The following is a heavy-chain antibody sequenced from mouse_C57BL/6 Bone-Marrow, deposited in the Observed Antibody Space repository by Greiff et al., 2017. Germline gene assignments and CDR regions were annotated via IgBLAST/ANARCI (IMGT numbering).Heavy chain of an antibody. D-gene: IGHD1-1*01. J-gene: IGHJ4*01. CDR2: IYPGDGDT. V-gene: IGHV1-80*01. Sequence: QVQLQQPGAELVKPGASVKISCKASGYAFTSYWMHWVKQRPGQGLEWIGQIYPGDGDTNYNGKFKGKATLTADKSSSTAYMQLSRLTSEDSAVEVCARWGIVGSSSYAMDYWGQGTSVTVSS. CDR3: ARWGIVGSSSYAMDY. CDR1: GYAFTSYW.